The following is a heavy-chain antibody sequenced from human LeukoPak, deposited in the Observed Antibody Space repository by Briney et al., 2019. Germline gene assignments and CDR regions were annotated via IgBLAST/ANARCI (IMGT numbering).Heavy chain of an antibody. J-gene: IGHJ4*02. CDR1: GFTFSNYG. CDR2: ITTTSNDV. D-gene: IGHD5-12*01. Sequence: GGSLRLSCAASGFTFSNYGMNWVRQAPGKGLEWVSSITTTSNDVYYADSVKGRFTISRDNPRNSLYLQMNSLRAEDTAVYYCVRGSGYDFFDYWGQGTLVTVSS. V-gene: IGHV3-21*01. CDR3: VRGSGYDFFDY.